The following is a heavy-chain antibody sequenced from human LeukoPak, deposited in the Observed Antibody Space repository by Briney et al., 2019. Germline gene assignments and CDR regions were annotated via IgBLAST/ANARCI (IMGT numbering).Heavy chain of an antibody. Sequence: SETLSLTCNVSGDSISGGDYYWTWIRQAPGKGLEWIGFLYHTGATYYNPSLRSRVVISGDTSKNQFSLTLTSVTAADTAIYYCARDEIKLDFRNWGRGALVTVSS. J-gene: IGHJ1*01. CDR2: LYHTGAT. D-gene: IGHD1-1*01. CDR1: GDSISGGDYY. CDR3: ARDEIKLDFRN. V-gene: IGHV4-30-4*01.